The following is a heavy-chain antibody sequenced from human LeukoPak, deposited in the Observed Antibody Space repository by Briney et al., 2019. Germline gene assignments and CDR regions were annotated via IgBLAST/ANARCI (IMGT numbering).Heavy chain of an antibody. CDR3: VSGPYYDYVWGSSTAAFDI. Sequence: GASAKVSCKASGYTFTSYGISWVRQAPGQGLEWMGWISAYNGNTNYAQKLQGRVTMTTDTSTSTAYMELRSLRSDDTAVYYCVSGPYYDYVWGSSTAAFDIWGQGTMVTVSS. CDR2: ISAYNGNT. D-gene: IGHD3-16*01. CDR1: GYTFTSYG. J-gene: IGHJ3*02. V-gene: IGHV1-18*01.